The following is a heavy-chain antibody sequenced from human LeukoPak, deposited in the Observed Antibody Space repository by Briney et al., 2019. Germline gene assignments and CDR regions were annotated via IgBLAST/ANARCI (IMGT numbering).Heavy chain of an antibody. CDR1: GPSIISSSYD. Sequence: NPSETLSLTCTVSGPSIISSSYDSGWLRQPPGKGLEWIGSIYYSGCTYYHPSLKSRVAISVDTSKNQFSLKLSSVTAADTAVYYCARTTMVRGTYYMDVWGKGTTVTVSS. CDR3: ARTTMVRGTYYMDV. D-gene: IGHD3-10*01. CDR2: IYYSGCT. V-gene: IGHV4-39*07. J-gene: IGHJ6*03.